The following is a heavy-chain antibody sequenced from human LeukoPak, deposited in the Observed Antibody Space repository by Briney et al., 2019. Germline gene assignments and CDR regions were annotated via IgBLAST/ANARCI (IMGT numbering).Heavy chain of an antibody. J-gene: IGHJ5*02. V-gene: IGHV3-9*01. CDR2: ISWNSGSI. Sequence: GGSLRLSCAASGFTFDDYAMHWVRQAPGKGLEWVSGISWNSGSIGYADSVKGRFTISRDNAKNSLYLQMNSLRAEDTALYYCAKDNRYYHDSSPNWFDPWGQGTLVTVSS. CDR3: AKDNRYYHDSSPNWFDP. D-gene: IGHD3-22*01. CDR1: GFTFDDYA.